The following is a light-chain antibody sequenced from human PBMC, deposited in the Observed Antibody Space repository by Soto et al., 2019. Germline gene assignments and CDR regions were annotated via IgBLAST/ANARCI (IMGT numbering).Light chain of an antibody. CDR2: GAS. V-gene: IGKV3-15*01. J-gene: IGKJ4*01. Sequence: ERVMTQSPATLSVSPGERATLSCRASQSVRSYLVWYQKKPGQAPRLLIYGASTRATGVPARFSGSGSGTEFTLTISSLQSEDFAVYYCQQYNVWPLTFGGGTKVEIK. CDR1: QSVRSY. CDR3: QQYNVWPLT.